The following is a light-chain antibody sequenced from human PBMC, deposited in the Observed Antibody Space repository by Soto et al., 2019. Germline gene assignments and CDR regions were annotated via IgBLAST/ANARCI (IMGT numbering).Light chain of an antibody. CDR2: EVT. CDR3: SSYTSSNTPYV. Sequence: QYALTQPASVSGSPGQSITISCTASSSDVGAYNFVSWYQHHPGKAPKLILYEVTTHPSGVSSRFSGSKSGNTASLTISGLQADDEANYYCSSYTSSNTPYVFGTGTKVTVL. V-gene: IGLV2-14*01. CDR1: SSDVGAYNF. J-gene: IGLJ1*01.